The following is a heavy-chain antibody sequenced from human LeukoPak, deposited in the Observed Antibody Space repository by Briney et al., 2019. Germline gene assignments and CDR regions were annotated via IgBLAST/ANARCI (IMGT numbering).Heavy chain of an antibody. V-gene: IGHV1-8*01. CDR1: GYTFTSYD. D-gene: IGHD3-3*01. J-gene: IGHJ4*02. CDR2: MNPNSGNT. CDR3: ARGPPYYDFWSDRYFDY. Sequence: ASVKVSCKASGYTFTSYDINWVRQAPGQGLEWMGWMNPNSGNTGYAQKFQGRVTMTRNTSISTAYMELSSLRSEDTAVYYSARGPPYYDFWSDRYFDYWGQGTLVTVSS.